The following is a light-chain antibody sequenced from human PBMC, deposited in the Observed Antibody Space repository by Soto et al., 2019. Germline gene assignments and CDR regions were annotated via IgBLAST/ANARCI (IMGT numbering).Light chain of an antibody. Sequence: EFVLTQSPGTLSLSPGERATLPCRASQTVRNNYLAWYQQKPGQAPRLLIYDASSRATGIPDRFSASGSETEFTLTVSSLQSDDFAVYYCQQYNDWPRTFGQGTKVDIK. CDR2: DAS. CDR3: QQYNDWPRT. J-gene: IGKJ1*01. V-gene: IGKV3-20*01. CDR1: QTVRNNY.